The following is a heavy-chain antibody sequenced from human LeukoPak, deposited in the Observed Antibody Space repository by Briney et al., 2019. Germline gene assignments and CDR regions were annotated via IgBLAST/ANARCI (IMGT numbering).Heavy chain of an antibody. J-gene: IGHJ4*02. Sequence: SETPSLTCTVSGGSIRSYYWSWIRQPPGKGLEWIGYIYYSGSTNYNPSLKSRVSISVDTSKNQFSLKLSSVTAADTAVYYCARTGSTVTILYPFDHWGQGTLVTVSS. CDR3: ARTGSTVTILYPFDH. D-gene: IGHD4-17*01. CDR1: GGSIRSYY. CDR2: IYYSGST. V-gene: IGHV4-59*01.